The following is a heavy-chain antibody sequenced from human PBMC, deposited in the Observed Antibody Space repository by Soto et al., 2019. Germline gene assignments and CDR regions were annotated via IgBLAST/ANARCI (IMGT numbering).Heavy chain of an antibody. CDR1: GFTFSNYW. V-gene: IGHV3-7*04. CDR2: IKQDGSEK. Sequence: GGSLRLSCAASGFTFSNYWMRWVRQTPGKGLEWVASIKQDGSEKYYVGSVKGRFTISRDNAENSLFLQMNSLRAEDTAVYYCTRDSYGSGSYFPDFDYWGPGTLVTVSS. CDR3: TRDSYGSGSYFPDFDY. D-gene: IGHD3-10*01. J-gene: IGHJ4*02.